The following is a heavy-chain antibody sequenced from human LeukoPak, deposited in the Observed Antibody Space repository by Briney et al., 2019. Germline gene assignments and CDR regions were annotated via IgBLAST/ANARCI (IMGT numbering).Heavy chain of an antibody. CDR2: IKSKTDGGTT. V-gene: IGHV3-15*01. D-gene: IGHD6-19*01. CDR1: GFTFSNAW. J-gene: IGHJ4*02. Sequence: GGSLRLSCAASGFTFSNAWMSWVRQAPGKGLEWVGRIKSKTDGGTTDYAAPVKGRFTISRDDSKNTLYLQMNSLKNEDTAVYYCTSLSSGWYRADYWGQGTLVTVSS. CDR3: TSLSSGWYRADY.